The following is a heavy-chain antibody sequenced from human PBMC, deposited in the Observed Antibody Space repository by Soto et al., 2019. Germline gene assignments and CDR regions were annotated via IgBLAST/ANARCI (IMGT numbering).Heavy chain of an antibody. D-gene: IGHD5-12*01. CDR2: IYFIGST. V-gene: IGHV4-59*01. Sequence: KPSETLTLPCTVSGGSISSYYWGGIRQPPGKGRHWIGYIYFIGSTHYTPSLKSRVTISVDTSKNQFSLKLSSVTAADTAVYYCARAEMATTPNDYWGQGTLVTVSS. CDR3: ARAEMATTPNDY. J-gene: IGHJ4*02. CDR1: GGSISSYY.